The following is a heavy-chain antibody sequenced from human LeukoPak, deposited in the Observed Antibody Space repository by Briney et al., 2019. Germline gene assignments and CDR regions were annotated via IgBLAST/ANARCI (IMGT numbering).Heavy chain of an antibody. V-gene: IGHV3-20*04. CDR1: GFTFDNYG. D-gene: IGHD3-22*01. Sequence: PGGSLRLSCAASGFTFDNYGMSWVRQAPGKGLEWVSGINWNGGSTGYADPVKGRFTISRDNAKNSLYLQMNSLRAEGTALYYCARIDTYYYDSSGYYSAFDIWGQGTIVTVSS. J-gene: IGHJ3*02. CDR2: INWNGGST. CDR3: ARIDTYYYDSSGYYSAFDI.